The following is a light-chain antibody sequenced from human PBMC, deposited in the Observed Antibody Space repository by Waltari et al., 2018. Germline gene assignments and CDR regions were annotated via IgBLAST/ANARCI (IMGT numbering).Light chain of an antibody. J-gene: IGKJ3*01. CDR2: AAS. CDR3: QQYGNSGS. Sequence: EIVLTQSPGTLSLSPGETATLSCRSSQTVTRSYLTWYQHKPGQAPRLLIYAASSRASGVPDRFSGSGSGTEFTLTISRLEPEDFAVYYCQQYGNSGSFGPGTTVDI. V-gene: IGKV3-20*01. CDR1: QTVTRSY.